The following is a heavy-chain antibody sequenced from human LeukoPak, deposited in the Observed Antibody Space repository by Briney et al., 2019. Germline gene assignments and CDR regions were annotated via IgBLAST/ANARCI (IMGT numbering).Heavy chain of an antibody. V-gene: IGHV1-46*01. D-gene: IGHD3-9*01. J-gene: IGHJ4*02. CDR2: INPSGGST. Sequence: GASVKVSCKASGYTFTNYFLHWVRQAPGQGLEWMGIINPSGGSTSYARKFQGRVTMTRDTSTSTVYMELSSLRSEDTAMYYCARIFLRLGEFLTVPPRGFDYWGQGTLVTVSS. CDR1: GYTFTNYF. CDR3: ARIFLRLGEFLTVPPRGFDY.